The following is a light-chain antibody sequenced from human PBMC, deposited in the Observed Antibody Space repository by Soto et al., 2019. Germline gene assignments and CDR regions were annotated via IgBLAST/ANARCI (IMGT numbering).Light chain of an antibody. CDR3: QQYGNYPWT. CDR1: QSVSSW. Sequence: DIQMTQSPSTLSASVGDRDTITCRASQSVSSWLAWYQQKPGKAPKLLIYKASSLESGVPSRFSGSGSGTEFTLTISSLQPDDFATYYCQQYGNYPWTFGQGTKVEIK. CDR2: KAS. V-gene: IGKV1-5*03. J-gene: IGKJ1*01.